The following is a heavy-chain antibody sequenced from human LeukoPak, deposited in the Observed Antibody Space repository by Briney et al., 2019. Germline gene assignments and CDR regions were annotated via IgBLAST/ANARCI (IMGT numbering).Heavy chain of an antibody. CDR1: GYTFTSYD. D-gene: IGHD2-2*01. CDR3: ARGFGPCSSTSCYVFYYYDYMDV. J-gene: IGHJ6*03. V-gene: IGHV1-8*01. CDR2: MNPNSGNT. Sequence: ASVKVSCKASGYTFTSYDINGVRQATGQGLEWMGWMNPNSGNTGYAQKFQGRVTMTRNTSISTAYMELSSLRSEDTAVYYCARGFGPCSSTSCYVFYYYDYMDVWGKGTTVTVSS.